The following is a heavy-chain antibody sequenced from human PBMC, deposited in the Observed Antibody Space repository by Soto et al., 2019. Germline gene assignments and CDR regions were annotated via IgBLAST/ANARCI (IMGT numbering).Heavy chain of an antibody. D-gene: IGHD3-22*01. J-gene: IGHJ4*02. V-gene: IGHV1-2*02. CDR2: INPNSGGT. CDR1: GYTFTGYY. CDR3: ARDGNYDSSGYYSW. Sequence: ASVKVSCKASGYTFTGYYMHWVVRAPLQGLEWMGWINPNSGGTNYAQKFQGRVTMTRDTSISTAYMELSRLRSDDTAVYYCARDGNYDSSGYYSWWGQGTLVTVSS.